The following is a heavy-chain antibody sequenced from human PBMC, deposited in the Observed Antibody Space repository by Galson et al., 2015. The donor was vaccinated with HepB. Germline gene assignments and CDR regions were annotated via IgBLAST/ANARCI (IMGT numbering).Heavy chain of an antibody. CDR2: ISGSGGRT. CDR1: GFTFSSYA. Sequence: SLRLSCAASGFTFSSYAMSWVRQAPGKGLEWVSDISGSGGRTYYADSVKGRFTISRDNSKNTLYLQMNSLRAEDTAIYYCAKEKDIVIVPAACDNWGQGTLVTVSS. CDR3: AKEKDIVIVPAACDN. D-gene: IGHD2-2*01. J-gene: IGHJ4*02. V-gene: IGHV3-23*01.